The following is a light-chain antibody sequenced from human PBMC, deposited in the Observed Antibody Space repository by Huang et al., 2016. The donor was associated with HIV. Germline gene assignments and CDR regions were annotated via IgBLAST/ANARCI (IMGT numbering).Light chain of an antibody. CDR3: QQRSKWPLT. V-gene: IGKV3-11*01. J-gene: IGKJ4*01. CDR2: EVA. Sequence: EIVLTQSTVTLSLSPGYRATPTCRASQSIGTYLAWYQQKTGQAPRLLIYEVANRAAGVPARFSASGSGTDFTLTIASLDPDDFAIYHCQQRSKWPLTFGGGTKVEMK. CDR1: QSIGTY.